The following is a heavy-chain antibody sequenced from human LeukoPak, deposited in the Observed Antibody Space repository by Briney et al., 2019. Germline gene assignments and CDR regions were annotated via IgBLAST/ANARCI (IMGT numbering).Heavy chain of an antibody. CDR2: IKQDGSEK. CDR1: GFTFSSYW. J-gene: IGHJ4*02. V-gene: IGHV3-7*03. CDR3: ARDSRVAAVDY. Sequence: GGSLRLSCAASGFTFSSYWMSWVPQAPGKGLEWVANIKQDGSEKYYVDSVKGRFTISRDNAKNSLYLQMNSLRAEDTAVYYCARDSRVAAVDYWGQGTLVTVSS. D-gene: IGHD6-13*01.